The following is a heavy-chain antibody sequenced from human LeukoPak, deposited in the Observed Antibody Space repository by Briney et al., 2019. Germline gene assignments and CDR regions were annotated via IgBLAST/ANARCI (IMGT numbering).Heavy chain of an antibody. J-gene: IGHJ5*02. CDR3: ARLYCSGGSCYFNWFDP. V-gene: IGHV4-59*01. CDR2: IYYSGST. Sequence: SETLSLTCTVSGGSISSYYWSWVRQPPGKGLEWIGYIYYSGSTNYNPSLKSRVTISVDTSKNQFSLKLSSVTAADTAGYYCARLYCSGGSCYFNWFDPWGQGTLVTVSS. D-gene: IGHD2-15*01. CDR1: GGSISSYY.